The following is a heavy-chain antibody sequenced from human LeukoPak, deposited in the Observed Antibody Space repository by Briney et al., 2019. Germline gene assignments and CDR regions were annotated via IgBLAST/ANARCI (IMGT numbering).Heavy chain of an antibody. Sequence: PGRSLRLSCAASGFTFSSYGMHWVRQAPGKGLEWVAVISYDGSNKYYADSVKGRFTISRDNSKNTLYLQMNSLRAEDTAVYYCAREVMEIAAAGPYYYYYYMDVWGKGTTVTVSS. V-gene: IGHV3-30*03. CDR2: ISYDGSNK. CDR1: GFTFSSYG. J-gene: IGHJ6*03. CDR3: AREVMEIAAAGPYYYYYYMDV. D-gene: IGHD6-13*01.